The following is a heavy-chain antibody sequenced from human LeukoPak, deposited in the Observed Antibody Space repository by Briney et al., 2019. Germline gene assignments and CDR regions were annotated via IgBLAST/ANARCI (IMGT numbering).Heavy chain of an antibody. D-gene: IGHD3-22*01. J-gene: IGHJ4*01. CDR2: INHSGST. CDR3: ARSLPYRHYYDSSGYPYYFDY. V-gene: IGHV4-34*01. Sequence: SETLSLTCAVYGGSFSGYYWSWIRQPPGKGLEWIGEINHSGSTNYNPSLKSRVTISVDTSKNQFSLKLSSVTAADTAVYYCARSLPYRHYYDSSGYPYYFDYWGHGTLVTVSS. CDR1: GGSFSGYY.